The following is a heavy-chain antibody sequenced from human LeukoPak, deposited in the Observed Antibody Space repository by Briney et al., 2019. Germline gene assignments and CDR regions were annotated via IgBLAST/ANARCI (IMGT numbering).Heavy chain of an antibody. CDR1: GGSISSYY. V-gene: IGHV4-59*12. D-gene: IGHD5-24*01. CDR2: IYYSGST. CDR3: AREGRRRWLQFIGY. Sequence: SETLSLTCTVSGGSISSYYWSWIRQPPGKGLEWIGYIYYSGSTYYNPSLKSRVTISVDTSKNQFSLKLSSVTAADTAVYYCAREGRRRWLQFIGYWGQGTLVTVSS. J-gene: IGHJ4*02.